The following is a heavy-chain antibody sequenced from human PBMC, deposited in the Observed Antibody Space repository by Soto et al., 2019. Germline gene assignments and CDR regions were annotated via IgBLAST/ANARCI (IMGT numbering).Heavy chain of an antibody. J-gene: IGHJ4*02. CDR2: IYYSGST. D-gene: IGHD2-2*01. CDR3: ARDRRPARYFDY. CDR1: GGSVSSGSYY. V-gene: IGHV4-61*01. Sequence: NPSETLSLTCTVSGGSVSSGSYYWSWIRQPPGKGLEWIGYIYYSGSTNYNPSLKSRVTISVDTSKNQFSLKLSSVTAADTAVYYCARDRRPARYFDYWGQGTLVTVSS.